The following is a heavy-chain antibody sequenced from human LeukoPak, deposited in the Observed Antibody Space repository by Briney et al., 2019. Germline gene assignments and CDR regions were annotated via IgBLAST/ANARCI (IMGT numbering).Heavy chain of an antibody. Sequence: GGSLRLSCAASGFTFSSYSMNWVRQAPGKGLEWVSSISSSSSYIYYADSVKGRFTISRDNAKNSLYLQMNSLRAEGTAVYYCARGLRPYYFDYWGQGTLVTVSS. V-gene: IGHV3-21*01. CDR1: GFTFSSYS. CDR3: ARGLRPYYFDY. CDR2: ISSSSSYI. J-gene: IGHJ4*02. D-gene: IGHD4-17*01.